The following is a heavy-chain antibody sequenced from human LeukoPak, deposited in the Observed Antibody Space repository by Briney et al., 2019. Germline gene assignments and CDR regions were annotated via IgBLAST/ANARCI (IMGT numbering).Heavy chain of an antibody. CDR1: GFIFGNYA. Sequence: GGSLRLSCAASGFIFGNYAMQWVRQAPGKGLEWVAATSYDGNSKYYTDSVKGRFTISKDNSKNTLYLQMNSLGDEDTAMYHCARGSTGIFDAFDMWGQGTIVTVTS. CDR3: ARGSTGIFDAFDM. D-gene: IGHD2-15*01. J-gene: IGHJ3*02. V-gene: IGHV3-30-3*01. CDR2: TSYDGNSK.